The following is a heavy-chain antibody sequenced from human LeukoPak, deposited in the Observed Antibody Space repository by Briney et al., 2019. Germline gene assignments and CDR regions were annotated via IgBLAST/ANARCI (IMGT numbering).Heavy chain of an antibody. J-gene: IGHJ4*02. V-gene: IGHV1-2*02. CDR2: INPNSGGT. Sequence: ASVKVSCKASGYTFTGYYMHWVRQAPGQGLEWMGWINPNSGGTNYAQKFQGRVTMTRDTSISTAYMELSRLRSDDTAVYYCARAIGGGGWRDYWGQGTLVTVSS. CDR1: GYTFTGYY. CDR3: ARAIGGGGWRDY. D-gene: IGHD2-15*01.